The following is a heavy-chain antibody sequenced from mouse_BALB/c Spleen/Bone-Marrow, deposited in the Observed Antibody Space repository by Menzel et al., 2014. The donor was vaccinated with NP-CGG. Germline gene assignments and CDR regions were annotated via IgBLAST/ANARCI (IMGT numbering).Heavy chain of an antibody. Sequence: VQRVESGAELARPGASVKLSCKASGYTFTSYCMHWVKQRPGQGLEWIGAIYPGDGDTRYTQKFKGKATLTADKSSSTAYMQLSSLASEDSAVYYCAKEGRGAYWGQGTLVTVSA. D-gene: IGHD3-3*01. J-gene: IGHJ3*01. CDR2: IYPGDGDT. CDR1: GYTFTSYC. CDR3: AKEGRGAY. V-gene: IGHV1-87*01.